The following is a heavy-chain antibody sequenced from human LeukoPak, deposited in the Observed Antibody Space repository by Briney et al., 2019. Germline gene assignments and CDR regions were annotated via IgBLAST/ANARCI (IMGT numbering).Heavy chain of an antibody. J-gene: IGHJ6*02. V-gene: IGHV3-11*01. D-gene: IGHD4-17*01. CDR1: GFTFSDYY. Sequence: GGSLRLSCAASGFTFSDYYMSWIRQAPGKGLEWVSYISSSGNNIYYADSVKGRFTISRDNAKNSLYLQMNSLRAEDTAVYYCARDPRYYGDYDPHYYYYGMDVWGQGTTVTVSS. CDR3: ARDPRYYGDYDPHYYYYGMDV. CDR2: ISSSGNNI.